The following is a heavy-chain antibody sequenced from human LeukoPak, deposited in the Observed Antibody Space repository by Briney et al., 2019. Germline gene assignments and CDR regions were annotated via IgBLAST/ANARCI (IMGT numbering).Heavy chain of an antibody. CDR3: AKDRVVRGVMGANDY. CDR1: RFTFSSYA. V-gene: IGHV3-23*01. CDR2: ISGGDNST. D-gene: IGHD3-10*01. J-gene: IGHJ4*02. Sequence: PGGSLRLSCTASRFTFSSYAMTWVRQAPGKGLEWVSTISGGDNSTYYADSVKGRFTVSRDNSKNTLCLQMNSLRAEDTAVYYCAKDRVVRGVMGANDYWGQGALVTVSS.